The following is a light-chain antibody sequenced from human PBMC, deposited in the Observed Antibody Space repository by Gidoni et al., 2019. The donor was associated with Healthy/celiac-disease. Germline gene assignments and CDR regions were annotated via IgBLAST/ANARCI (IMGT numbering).Light chain of an antibody. CDR1: QSVSSSY. V-gene: IGKV3-20*01. CDR3: QQYGSSPPTLT. Sequence: ELVLPQSPGTLSLSPGERATLSCRASQSVSSSYLAWYQQKPGQAPRLLIYGASSRATGIPDRFSGSGSGTDFTLTISRLEPEDFAVYYCQQYGSSPPTLTFXGXTKVEIK. J-gene: IGKJ4*01. CDR2: GAS.